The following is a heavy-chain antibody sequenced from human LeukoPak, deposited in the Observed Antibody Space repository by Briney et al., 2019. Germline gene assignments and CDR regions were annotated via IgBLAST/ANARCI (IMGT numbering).Heavy chain of an antibody. CDR3: ARYHAGSYYDVWSGYYNDDGGADY. V-gene: IGHV1-18*01. Sequence: GASVKVSCKASGYIFSNYGISWVRQAPGQGLEWMGWISGHNGNTNYAQKVQDRVTMTTDTSTNTAYMELKTLRSDDTAVYFCARYHAGSYYDVWSGYYNDDGGADYWGQGTLVTVSS. D-gene: IGHD3-3*01. J-gene: IGHJ4*02. CDR2: ISGHNGNT. CDR1: GYIFSNYG.